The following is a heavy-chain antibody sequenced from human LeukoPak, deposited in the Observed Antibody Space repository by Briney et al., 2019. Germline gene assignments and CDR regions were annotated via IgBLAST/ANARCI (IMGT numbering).Heavy chain of an antibody. D-gene: IGHD5-18*01. CDR2: IKSQTDGGTT. V-gene: IGHV3-15*01. CDR3: TTGTWIQLWLADY. CDR1: GFTFTNAC. Sequence: GGSLRLSCKGSGFTFTNACMSWVRLAPGKGLEWVGHIKSQTDGGTTDYAAHVKGRFTISRDDSKNTLYLQLNSLKTEDTAVYYCTTGTWIQLWLADYWGQGTLVTVSS. J-gene: IGHJ4*02.